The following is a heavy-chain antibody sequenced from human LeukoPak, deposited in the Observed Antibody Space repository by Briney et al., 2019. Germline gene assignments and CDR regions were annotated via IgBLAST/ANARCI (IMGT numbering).Heavy chain of an antibody. CDR2: IKQDGSEK. CDR3: ARGRRGLYFDY. D-gene: IGHD3-10*01. J-gene: IGHJ4*02. V-gene: IGHV3-7*01. Sequence: PGGSLRLSCAASGFTFSSYWMSWVRQAPGKGLEWVANIKQDGSEKYYVDSVKGRFTISRDNAKNSLYLQMNSLRAGDTAVYYCARGRRGLYFDYWGQGTLVTVSS. CDR1: GFTFSSYW.